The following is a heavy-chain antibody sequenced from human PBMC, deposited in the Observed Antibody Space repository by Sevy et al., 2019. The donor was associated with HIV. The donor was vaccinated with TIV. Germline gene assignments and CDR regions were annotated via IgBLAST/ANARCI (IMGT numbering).Heavy chain of an antibody. Sequence: GGSLRLSCAASGISLSGYWMSWVRQVPGKGLEWVANINEDGTKDYYVGSVKGRFTISRDNAKNSLYLQMNSVRVEDTAVYYCARDSGGYDFWGQGSLVTVSS. J-gene: IGHJ4*02. CDR1: GISLSGYW. CDR2: INEDGTKD. D-gene: IGHD5-12*01. CDR3: ARDSGGYDF. V-gene: IGHV3-7*01.